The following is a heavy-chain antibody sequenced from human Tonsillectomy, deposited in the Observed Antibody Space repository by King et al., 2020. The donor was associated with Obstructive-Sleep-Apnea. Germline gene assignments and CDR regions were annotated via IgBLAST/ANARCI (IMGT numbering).Heavy chain of an antibody. J-gene: IGHJ4*02. CDR1: GYSFTSYW. D-gene: IGHD6-13*01. Sequence: QLVQSGAEVKKPGESLRISCKGSGYSFTSYWISWVRQMPGKGLEWMGRIDPSDSYTYYSPSFQGHVIISTDKSISTAYLHWSSLKASDTAIYYCARHIGQQLSPIDHWGQGTLVTVSS. CDR2: IDPSDSYT. V-gene: IGHV5-10-1*01. CDR3: ARHIGQQLSPIDH.